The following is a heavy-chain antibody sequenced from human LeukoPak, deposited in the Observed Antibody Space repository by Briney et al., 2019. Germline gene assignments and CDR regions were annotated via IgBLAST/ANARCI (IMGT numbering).Heavy chain of an antibody. CDR2: SSTNNGNT. CDR1: GYNFISYG. J-gene: IGHJ6*02. Sequence: GASVKVSCKASGYNFISYGISWVRQAPGQGPEWLGWSSTNNGNTRYVQKVQGRVTMTADTSTSTAYMELRSLISDDTAVYYCARDEGPSNYKYGMDVWGQGTTVIVSS. V-gene: IGHV1-18*01. CDR3: ARDEGPSNYKYGMDV.